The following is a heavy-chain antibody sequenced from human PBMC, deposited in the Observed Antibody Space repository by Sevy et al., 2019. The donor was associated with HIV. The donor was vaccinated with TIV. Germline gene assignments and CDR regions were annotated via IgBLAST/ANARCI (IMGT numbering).Heavy chain of an antibody. CDR1: GGTYSSYA. J-gene: IGHJ4*02. Sequence: ASVKVSCKASGGTYSSYAISWVRLAPGQGLEWMGGIIPIFGTANYAQKFQGRVTITADKSTSTAYMELSSLRSEDTAVYYCASSMGPPTDDYWGQGTLVTVSS. D-gene: IGHD3-10*01. CDR2: IIPIFGTA. V-gene: IGHV1-69*06. CDR3: ASSMGPPTDDY.